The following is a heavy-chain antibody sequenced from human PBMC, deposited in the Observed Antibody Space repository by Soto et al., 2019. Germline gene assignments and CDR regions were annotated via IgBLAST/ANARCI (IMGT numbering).Heavy chain of an antibody. CDR1: GGTFSSYA. D-gene: IGHD3-3*01. J-gene: IGHJ6*02. V-gene: IGHV1-69*06. CDR2: IIPIFGTA. Sequence: ASVKVSCKASGGTFSSYAISWVRQAPGQGLEWMGGIIPIFGTANYAQKFQGRVTITADKSTSTAYMELSSLRSEDTAVYYCARGFGRNYYYGMDVWGQGTRVTVSS. CDR3: ARGFGRNYYYGMDV.